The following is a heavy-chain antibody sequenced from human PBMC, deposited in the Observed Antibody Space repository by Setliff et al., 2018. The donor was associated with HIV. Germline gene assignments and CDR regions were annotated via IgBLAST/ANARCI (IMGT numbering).Heavy chain of an antibody. D-gene: IGHD3-10*01. CDR3: ARAQMLLWFGELLSNWFDP. V-gene: IGHV4-34*01. CDR2: INHSGST. CDR1: GGSFNGYS. Sequence: SETLSLTCAVYGGSFNGYSWTWIRQPPGKGLEWIGGINHSGSTNYNPSLKSRVTISVDTSKSQFSLRLNSVTATDTAVYYCARAQMLLWFGELLSNWFDPWGQGTLVTVSS. J-gene: IGHJ5*02.